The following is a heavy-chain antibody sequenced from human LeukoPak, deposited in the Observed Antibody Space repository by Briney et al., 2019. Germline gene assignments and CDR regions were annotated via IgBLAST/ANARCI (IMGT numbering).Heavy chain of an antibody. CDR2: ISYDGSNK. CDR1: GFTFSSYG. CDR3: AKDHGSYSSGSVN. D-gene: IGHD6-19*01. J-gene: IGHJ4*02. Sequence: GGSLRLSCAASGFTFSSYGMHWVRQAPGKGLEWVAVISYDGSNKYYADSVKGRFTISRDNSKNTLYLQVNSLRAEDTAVYYCAKDHGSYSSGSVNWGQGTLVTVSS. V-gene: IGHV3-30*18.